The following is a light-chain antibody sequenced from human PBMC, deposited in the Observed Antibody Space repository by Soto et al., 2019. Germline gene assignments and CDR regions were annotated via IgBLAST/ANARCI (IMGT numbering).Light chain of an antibody. Sequence: EIMMTQSPVTLSVSPGERATLSCRASQSVNSDLAWYQQKAGQAPRLLIYGASTRATDIPARFSGSGSGTEFTLTISSLQSEDFAIYYCQQYNNWPLTFGGGTKVDIK. CDR2: GAS. CDR1: QSVNSD. V-gene: IGKV3-15*01. CDR3: QQYNNWPLT. J-gene: IGKJ4*01.